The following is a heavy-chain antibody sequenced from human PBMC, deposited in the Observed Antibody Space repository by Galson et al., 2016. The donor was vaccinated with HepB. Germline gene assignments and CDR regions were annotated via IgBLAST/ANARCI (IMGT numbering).Heavy chain of an antibody. CDR3: ARGGGHAVNYYYGMDV. CDR1: GGSISSYY. V-gene: IGHV4-59*01. D-gene: IGHD3-16*01. CDR2: IYYSGST. Sequence: SETLSLTCTVSGGSISSYYWSWIRQPPGKGLEWIGYIYYSGSTNYNPSLKSRVTISVDTSRNQFSLKLSSVTATDTAVYYCARGGGHAVNYYYGMDVWGQGTTVTVSS. J-gene: IGHJ6*02.